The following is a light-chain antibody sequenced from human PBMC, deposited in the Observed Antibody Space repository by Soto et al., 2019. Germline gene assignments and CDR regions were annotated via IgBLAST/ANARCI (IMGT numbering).Light chain of an antibody. V-gene: IGKV3-20*01. CDR3: QQYGSSPWT. Sequence: EIVLTQSPGTLSLSPGERATLSCRASQSVSSSLAWYQQRPGQAPRLLIYGASSRATGIPDRFSGSGSGTAFTLTISRLEPEDFAVYYCQQYGSSPWTFGQGTQVEIK. CDR1: QSVSSS. CDR2: GAS. J-gene: IGKJ1*01.